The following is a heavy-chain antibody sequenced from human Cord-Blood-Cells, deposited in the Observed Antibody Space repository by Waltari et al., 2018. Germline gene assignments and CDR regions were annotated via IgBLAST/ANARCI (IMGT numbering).Heavy chain of an antibody. CDR3: ARKSSIAVAGTDFDY. J-gene: IGHJ4*02. CDR1: GYSFTSYW. CDR2: IYPGDSDT. V-gene: IGHV5-51*01. Sequence: EVQLVQSGAEVKKPGESLKISCKGSGYSFTSYWIGWVRQMPGKGLEWMWIIYPGDSDTNYSPSFQGQGTISADKSISTAYLQWSSLKASDTAMYYCARKSSIAVAGTDFDYWGQGTLVTVSS. D-gene: IGHD6-19*01.